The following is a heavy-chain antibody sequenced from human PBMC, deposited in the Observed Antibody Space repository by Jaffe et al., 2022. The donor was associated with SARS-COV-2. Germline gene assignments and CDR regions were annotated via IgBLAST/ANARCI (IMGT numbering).Heavy chain of an antibody. CDR2: IYYSGST. CDR3: ARHSSWYVFLDY. Sequence: QVQLQESGPGLVKPSETLSLTCTVSGGSISSYYWSWIRQPPGKGLEWIGYIYYSGSTNYNPSLKSRVTISVDTSRNQFSLKLSSVTAADTAVYYCARHSSWYVFLDYWGQGTLVTVSS. J-gene: IGHJ4*02. CDR1: GGSISSYY. V-gene: IGHV4-59*08. D-gene: IGHD6-13*01.